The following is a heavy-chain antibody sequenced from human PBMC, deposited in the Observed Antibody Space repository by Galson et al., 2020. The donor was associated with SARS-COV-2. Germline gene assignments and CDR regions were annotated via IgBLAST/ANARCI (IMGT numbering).Heavy chain of an antibody. CDR2: IKQDGSEK. V-gene: IGHV3-7*03. CDR1: GFTFSSYW. J-gene: IGHJ5*02. Sequence: GESLKISCAASGFTFSSYWMSWVRQAPGKGLEWVANIKQDGSEKYYVDSVKGRFTISRDNAKNSLYLQMNSLRAEDTAVYYCAREDGGLRYFDWLFSYTSWGQGTLVTVSS. D-gene: IGHD3-9*01. CDR3: AREDGGLRYFDWLFSYTS.